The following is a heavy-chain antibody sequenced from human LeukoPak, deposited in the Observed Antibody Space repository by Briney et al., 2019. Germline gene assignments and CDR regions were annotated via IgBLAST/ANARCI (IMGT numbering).Heavy chain of an antibody. V-gene: IGHV3-23*01. CDR3: AKVAHGGARFDS. Sequence: GGSLRLSCAASGFTFNNYAMTWVRQAPGMGLEWVSALNGGGGNTYYADSVKGRFTISRDNSKNTLYLQMNSLGAEDTALYYCAKVAHGGARFDSWGQGTLVTVSS. J-gene: IGHJ5*01. D-gene: IGHD3-10*01. CDR1: GFTFNNYA. CDR2: LNGGGGNT.